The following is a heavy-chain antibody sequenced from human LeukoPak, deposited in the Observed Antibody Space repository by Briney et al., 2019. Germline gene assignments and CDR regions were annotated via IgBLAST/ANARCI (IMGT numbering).Heavy chain of an antibody. CDR2: ISGTNGNT. Sequence: ASVKVSCKASGYTFTSYDISWVRQAPGQGLEWMGYISGTNGNTNYAQKFQGRVTMTTDTSTSTAYMEVRSLRSDDTAIYYCARVGEYNSWGQGTLVTVSS. CDR1: GYTFTSYD. J-gene: IGHJ4*02. V-gene: IGHV1-18*01. CDR3: ARVGEYNS. D-gene: IGHD3-16*01.